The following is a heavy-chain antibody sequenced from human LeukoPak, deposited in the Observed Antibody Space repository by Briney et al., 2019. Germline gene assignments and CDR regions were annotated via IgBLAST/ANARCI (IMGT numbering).Heavy chain of an antibody. Sequence: ASVKVSCKASGYTFTSYGISWVRQAPGQGLEWMGWISAYNGNTNYAQMLQARVTMTTDTSTNTAYMDLRSLRSDDTAFYYCAREGADDHGRLLWFDPWGQGTLVTVSS. J-gene: IGHJ5*02. V-gene: IGHV1-18*01. CDR2: ISAYNGNT. CDR3: AREGADDHGRLLWFDP. D-gene: IGHD4-17*01. CDR1: GYTFTSYG.